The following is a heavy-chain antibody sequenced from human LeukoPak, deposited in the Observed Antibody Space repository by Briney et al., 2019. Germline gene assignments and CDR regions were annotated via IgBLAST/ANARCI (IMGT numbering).Heavy chain of an antibody. Sequence: KTSGTLSLTCTVSGGSISSYYWSWIRQPPGKGLEWIGYIYYSGSTNYNPSLKSRVTISVDTSKNQFSLKLSSVTAADTAVYYCARGHYDILTGYYNLYAFDIWGQGTMVTVSP. CDR3: ARGHYDILTGYYNLYAFDI. CDR1: GGSISSYY. V-gene: IGHV4-59*01. CDR2: IYYSGST. J-gene: IGHJ3*02. D-gene: IGHD3-9*01.